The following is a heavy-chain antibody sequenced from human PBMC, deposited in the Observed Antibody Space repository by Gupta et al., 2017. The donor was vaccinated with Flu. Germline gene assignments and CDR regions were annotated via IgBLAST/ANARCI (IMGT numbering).Heavy chain of an antibody. CDR3: SRDHQNSISWRFVYYGMDV. J-gene: IGHJ6*02. Sequence: EVQLVEYGGGLVKPGGSLRLSCAASGFTFSTYSMNWVRQAPGKGLQWVSSISSSSSYIYYADSVKGRFTISRDNAKNSLYLQMSGLRAEDTAVYYCSRDHQNSISWRFVYYGMDVWGQGTTVTVSS. CDR2: ISSSSSYI. D-gene: IGHD6-13*01. V-gene: IGHV3-21*01. CDR1: GFTFSTYS.